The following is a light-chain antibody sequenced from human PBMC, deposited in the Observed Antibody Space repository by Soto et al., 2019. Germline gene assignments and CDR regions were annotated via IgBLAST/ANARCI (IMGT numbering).Light chain of an antibody. CDR3: SSYTDSSPLVP. V-gene: IGLV2-14*03. Sequence: QSVLTQPASVSGSPGQSITISCTGTSSDVGGYNYVSWYQQHPGKAPKLMIYDVSNRPSGVSNRFSGSKSGNTASLTISGLQPEDEADYYCSSYTDSSPLVPFGGGTKLTVL. J-gene: IGLJ2*01. CDR1: SSDVGGYNY. CDR2: DVS.